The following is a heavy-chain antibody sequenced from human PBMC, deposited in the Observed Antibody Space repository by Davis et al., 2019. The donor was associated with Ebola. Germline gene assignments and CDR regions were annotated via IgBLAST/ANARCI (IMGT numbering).Heavy chain of an antibody. V-gene: IGHV4-34*01. CDR1: GGSLSGYY. CDR2: INHSGST. CDR3: ARDGRDFWSGYYDYYYGMDV. J-gene: IGHJ6*02. D-gene: IGHD3-3*01. Sequence: SETLSLTCAVYGGSLSGYYWSWIRQPPGKGLEWIGEINHSGSTNYNPSLKSRVTISVDTSKNQFSLKLSSVTAADTAVYYCARDGRDFWSGYYDYYYGMDVWGQGTTVTVSS.